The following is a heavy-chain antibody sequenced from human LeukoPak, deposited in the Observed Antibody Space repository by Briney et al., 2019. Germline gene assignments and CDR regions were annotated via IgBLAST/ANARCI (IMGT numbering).Heavy chain of an antibody. J-gene: IGHJ3*02. CDR3: ASEKDGYCSGGSCYVSAFDI. D-gene: IGHD2-15*01. V-gene: IGHV1-69*04. Sequence: SVKVSCKASGGTFSSYAISWVRQAPGQGLEWMGRIIPILGIANYAQKFQGRVTITADKSTSTAYMELSSLRSEDTAVYYCASEKDGYCSGGSCYVSAFDIWGQGTMVTVSS. CDR1: GGTFSSYA. CDR2: IIPILGIA.